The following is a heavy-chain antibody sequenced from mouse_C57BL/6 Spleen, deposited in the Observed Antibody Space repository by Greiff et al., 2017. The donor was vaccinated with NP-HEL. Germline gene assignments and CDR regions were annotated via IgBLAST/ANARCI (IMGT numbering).Heavy chain of an antibody. CDR2: ISSGSSTI. Sequence: EVKLMESGGGLVKPGGSLKLSCAASGFTFSDYGMHWVRQAPEKGLEWVAYISSGSSTIYYADTVKGRFTISRDNAKNTLFLQMTSLRSEDTAMYYCARRKGDFDVWGTGTTVTVSS. CDR3: ARRKGDFDV. CDR1: GFTFSDYG. J-gene: IGHJ1*03. V-gene: IGHV5-17*01.